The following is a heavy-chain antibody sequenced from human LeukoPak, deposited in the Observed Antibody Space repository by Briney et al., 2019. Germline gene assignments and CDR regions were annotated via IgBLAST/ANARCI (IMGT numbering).Heavy chain of an antibody. J-gene: IGHJ6*03. CDR2: IIPIFGTA. CDR1: GGTFSSYA. CDR3: ARDGRGGSYSGNYYYYYMDV. D-gene: IGHD1-26*01. Sequence: SVKVSCKASGGTFSSYALSWVRQAPGQGLEWMGGIIPIFGTANYAQKFQGRVTITTDESTSTAYMELSSLRSEDTAVYYCARDGRGGSYSGNYYYYYMDVWGKGTTVTVSS. V-gene: IGHV1-69*05.